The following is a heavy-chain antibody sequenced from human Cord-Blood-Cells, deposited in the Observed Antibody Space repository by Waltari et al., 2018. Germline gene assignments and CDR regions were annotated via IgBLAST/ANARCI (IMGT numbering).Heavy chain of an antibody. CDR3: AKVHGYSSGWYYFDY. CDR1: GFTFSGYG. D-gene: IGHD6-19*01. CDR2: IRYDGSNK. V-gene: IGHV3-30*02. J-gene: IGHJ4*02. Sequence: QVQLVESGGGVVQPGGSLRPSWAAPGFTFSGYGRHWFRQGPGKGVEWVAFIRYDGSNKYYADSVKGRFTISRDNSKNTLYLQMNSLRAEDTAVYYCAKVHGYSSGWYYFDYWGQGTLVTVSS.